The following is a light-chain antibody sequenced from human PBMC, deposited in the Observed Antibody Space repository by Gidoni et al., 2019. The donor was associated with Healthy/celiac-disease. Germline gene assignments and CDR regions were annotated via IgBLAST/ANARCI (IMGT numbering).Light chain of an antibody. CDR3: QRRSNWPPT. V-gene: IGKV3-11*01. CDR1: QSVSSY. J-gene: IGKJ3*01. Sequence: DIVLTQSPAPLSLSPGERATLSCRASQSVSSYLAWYQQKPNQAPRLLIYDASNRTAGIPTRFSGSGARTDFTLTISSLEPEDFAVYCCQRRSNWPPTFGPGTKVDIK. CDR2: DAS.